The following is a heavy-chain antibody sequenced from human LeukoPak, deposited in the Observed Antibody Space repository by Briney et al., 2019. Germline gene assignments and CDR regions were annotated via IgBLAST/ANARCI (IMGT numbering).Heavy chain of an antibody. CDR1: GFTFSSYG. Sequence: PGGSLRLSCAASGFTFSSYGMHWVRQAPGKGLEWVAVIWYDGSNKYYADSVKGRFTISRDNSKNTLYLQMNSLRAEDTAVYYCARGYGSGSYFLDYWGQGTPVTVSS. V-gene: IGHV3-33*01. CDR2: IWYDGSNK. D-gene: IGHD3-10*01. J-gene: IGHJ4*02. CDR3: ARGYGSGSYFLDY.